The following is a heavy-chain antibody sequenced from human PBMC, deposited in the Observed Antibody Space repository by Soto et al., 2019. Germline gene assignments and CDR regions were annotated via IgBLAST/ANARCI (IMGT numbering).Heavy chain of an antibody. CDR1: GGTFSRNA. D-gene: IGHD3-22*01. Sequence: RASVKVSCKASGGTFSRNAINWVRQAPGQGLEWMGGIIPVFGKANYAEKFQGRVTITADESRNTGYMELRSLTSEDTAIYYCARDGTLYDTRAYYYAYWGQGTPVTVSS. J-gene: IGHJ4*02. V-gene: IGHV1-69*13. CDR3: ARDGTLYDTRAYYYAY. CDR2: IIPVFGKA.